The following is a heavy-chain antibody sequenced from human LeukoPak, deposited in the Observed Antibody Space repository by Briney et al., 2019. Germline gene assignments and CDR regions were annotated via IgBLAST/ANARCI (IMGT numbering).Heavy chain of an antibody. V-gene: IGHV4-38-2*02. Sequence: GSLRLSCAASGFTFSSYAMSWVRQAPGKGLERIGSIYHSGSTYYNPSLKSRVAISVDTSKNQFSLKLSSVTAADTAVYYCARDPAPDTPSTDAFDIWGQGTMVTVSS. CDR1: GFTFSSYA. J-gene: IGHJ3*02. D-gene: IGHD5-18*01. CDR2: IYHSGST. CDR3: ARDPAPDTPSTDAFDI.